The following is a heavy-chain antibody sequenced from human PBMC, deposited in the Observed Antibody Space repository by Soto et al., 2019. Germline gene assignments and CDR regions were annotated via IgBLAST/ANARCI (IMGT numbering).Heavy chain of an antibody. V-gene: IGHV1-69*01. CDR1: GGSFSSYA. J-gene: IGHJ6*02. CDR2: IIPIFGTT. CDR3: ARPPGITHQYDYGLDV. D-gene: IGHD1-7*01. Sequence: QVQLVQSGAEVKKPGSSVTVSCKTSGGSFSSYALSWVRQAPGQGPEWMGGIIPIFGTTDYAQKFRGRVTITADESTSTAYMELSSLRSDDTAVYYCARPPGITHQYDYGLDVWGQGTTVTVS.